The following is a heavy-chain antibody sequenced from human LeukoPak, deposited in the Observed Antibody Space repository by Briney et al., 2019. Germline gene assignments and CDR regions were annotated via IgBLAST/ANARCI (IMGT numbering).Heavy chain of an antibody. Sequence: ASVKVSCKASGYTFTGYYMHWVRQAPGQGLEWMGWINPNSGGINYAQKFQGRVTMTRDTSISTAYMELSRLRSDDTAVYYCARASSSWYLPFDYWGQGTLVTVSS. CDR3: ARASSSWYLPFDY. V-gene: IGHV1-2*02. D-gene: IGHD6-13*01. CDR1: GYTFTGYY. CDR2: INPNSGGI. J-gene: IGHJ4*02.